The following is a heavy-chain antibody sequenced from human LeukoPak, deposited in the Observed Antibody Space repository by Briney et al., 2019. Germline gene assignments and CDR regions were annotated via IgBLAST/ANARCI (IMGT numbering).Heavy chain of an antibody. CDR2: INPNSGGT. D-gene: IGHD2-2*01. J-gene: IGHJ5*02. V-gene: IGHV1-2*06. CDR1: GYTFTGYY. Sequence: GASVKVSCKASGYTFTGYYMHWVRQAPGQGLEWMGPINPNSGGTNYAQKFQGRVTMTRDTSISTAYMKLSRLRSDDTAVYYCARDRVVVVPAVTKSGRFDPWGQGTLVSVSS. CDR3: ARDRVVVVPAVTKSGRFDP.